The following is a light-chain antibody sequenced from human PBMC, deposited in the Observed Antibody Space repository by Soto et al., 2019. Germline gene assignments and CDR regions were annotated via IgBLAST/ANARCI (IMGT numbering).Light chain of an antibody. CDR1: QSVSSSY. J-gene: IGKJ1*01. CDR3: QQYNERPPWT. V-gene: IGKV3-20*01. Sequence: EVVLTHSPCTLSFSPGEIATLSFMSSQSVSSSYLAWYQQKPGQAPRLLIYGASSRATGIPARVSGSGSGTDFTLTISSLQSDDVGIYYCQQYNERPPWTFGQGTKVDI. CDR2: GAS.